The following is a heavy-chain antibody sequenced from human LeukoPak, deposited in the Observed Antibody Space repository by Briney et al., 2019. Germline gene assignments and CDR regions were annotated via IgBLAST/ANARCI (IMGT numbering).Heavy chain of an antibody. D-gene: IGHD2-2*01. V-gene: IGHV3-23*01. J-gene: IGHJ4*02. CDR1: GFTFNSFA. CDR2: ISGSGGSV. Sequence: GGSLRLSCAASGFTFNSFAMNWVRQAPGEGLEWVSTISGSGGSVYYADSVKGRFTISRDNSKNTLYLQMSSLRAEDTAVYYCARGSSSYFDYWGQGTLVTVSS. CDR3: ARGSSSYFDY.